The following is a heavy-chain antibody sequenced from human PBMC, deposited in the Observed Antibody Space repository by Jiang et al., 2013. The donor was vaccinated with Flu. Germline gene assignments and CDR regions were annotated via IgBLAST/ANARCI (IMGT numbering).Heavy chain of an antibody. CDR2: ISGSGGST. D-gene: IGHD3-10*01. J-gene: IGHJ4*02. Sequence: ISGSGGSTYYADSVKGRFTISRDNSKNTLYLQMNSLRAEDTAVYYCAKDMNYGSGSYYIHWGQGTLVTVSS. CDR3: AKDMNYGSGSYYIH. V-gene: IGHV3-23*01.